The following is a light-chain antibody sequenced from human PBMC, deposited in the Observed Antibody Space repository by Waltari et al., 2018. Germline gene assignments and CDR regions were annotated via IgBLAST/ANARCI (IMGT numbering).Light chain of an antibody. Sequence: AIQLTQSPSSLSASVGDRVTISCRASVTVSSALAWYQQKPGKAPKLLIYDVFNLQRGGPSRVSGSGTGIDFTLNISGLQPEDFATYYCQQFNSYPLTFGGGTKVEI. J-gene: IGKJ4*01. CDR2: DVF. CDR1: VTVSSA. V-gene: IGKV1-13*02. CDR3: QQFNSYPLT.